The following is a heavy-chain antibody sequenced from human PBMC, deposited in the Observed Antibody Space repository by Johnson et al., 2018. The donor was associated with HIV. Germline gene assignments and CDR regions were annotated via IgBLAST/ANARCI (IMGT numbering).Heavy chain of an antibody. CDR1: GLTFSNYD. Sequence: QVQLVESGGGAVQPGGSLRISCTASGLTFSNYDLHWVRQSPGRWLEVVAFIQYDGKNKYYADSVKGRFTISRANSKNTLFLQMSSLRTEDTAMYYCTTMSALWFGDIHVFGDGFDIWGQGTMVTVSS. CDR2: IQYDGKNK. CDR3: TTMSALWFGDIHVFGDGFDI. J-gene: IGHJ3*02. V-gene: IGHV3-30*02. D-gene: IGHD3-10*01.